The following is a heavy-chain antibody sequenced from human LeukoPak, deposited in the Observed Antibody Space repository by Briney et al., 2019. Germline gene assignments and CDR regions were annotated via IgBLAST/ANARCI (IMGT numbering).Heavy chain of an antibody. J-gene: IGHJ4*02. V-gene: IGHV1-2*02. CDR1: GYTFTGYY. Sequence: ASVKVSCKASGYTFTGYYMHWVRQAPGQGVEWMGWINPNSGGTNYAQKFQGRVTMTRDTSISTAYMELSRLRSDDTAVYYCARDQAYYYDSSGYYGGFDYWGQGTLVTVSS. D-gene: IGHD3-22*01. CDR3: ARDQAYYYDSSGYYGGFDY. CDR2: INPNSGGT.